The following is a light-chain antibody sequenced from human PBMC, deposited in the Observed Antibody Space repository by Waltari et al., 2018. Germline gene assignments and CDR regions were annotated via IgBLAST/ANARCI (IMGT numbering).Light chain of an antibody. CDR3: QAWDGSTVI. CDR1: KLGDKY. V-gene: IGLV3-1*01. J-gene: IGLJ2*01. Sequence: SYELTQPPSVSVSPGQTATITCSGDKLGDKYACWYQQKPCQSPVLVIYQDNKRPSGIPERFSGSNSGNTATLTISGTQAMDEADYYCQAWDGSTVIFGGGTKLTVL. CDR2: QDN.